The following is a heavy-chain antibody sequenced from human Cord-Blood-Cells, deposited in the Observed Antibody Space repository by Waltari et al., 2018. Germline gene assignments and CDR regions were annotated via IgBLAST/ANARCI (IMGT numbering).Heavy chain of an antibody. CDR1: GYTFTGYY. D-gene: IGHD6-13*01. CDR2: INPHSGGR. V-gene: IGHV1-2*02. J-gene: IGHJ4*02. CDR3: ARDPKFIAAASVLAPPAHLDY. Sequence: QVQLVQSGAEVQKPGASVQVPCKSSGYTFTGYYLHWVRQAPGQGLEWMGCINPHSGGRNYAQKLQGMVTRTRDTCIGTASVELSRRRCDDTAVYYCARDPKFIAAASVLAPPAHLDYLPQGTLVTVSA.